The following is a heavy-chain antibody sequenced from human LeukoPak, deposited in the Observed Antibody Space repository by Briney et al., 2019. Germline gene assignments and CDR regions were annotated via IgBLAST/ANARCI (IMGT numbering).Heavy chain of an antibody. D-gene: IGHD3-3*01. V-gene: IGHV4-59*11. J-gene: IGHJ4*02. CDR2: IYYSGST. CDR1: GGSISSHY. CDR3: ARGLGDFWSGYSFYFDY. Sequence: KPSETLSLTCTVSGGSISSHYWSWIRQPPGKGLEWIGYIYYSGSTNYNPSLKSRVTISVDTSKNQFSLKLSSVTAADTAVYYCARGLGDFWSGYSFYFDYWGQGTLVTVSS.